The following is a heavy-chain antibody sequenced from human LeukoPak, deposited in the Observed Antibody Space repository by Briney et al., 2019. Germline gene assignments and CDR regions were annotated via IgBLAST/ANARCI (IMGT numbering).Heavy chain of an antibody. CDR2: IYYSGST. D-gene: IGHD4-17*01. CDR1: GGSISSGGYY. Sequence: PSQTLSLTCPVSGGSISSGGYYWSWIRQHPGKGLEWIGYIYYSGSTYYTPSLKSRVTISVDTSKNQFSLKLSSVTAADTAVYYCARVKAKNDYGDYHNWFDPWGQGTLVTVSS. V-gene: IGHV4-31*03. CDR3: ARVKAKNDYGDYHNWFDP. J-gene: IGHJ5*02.